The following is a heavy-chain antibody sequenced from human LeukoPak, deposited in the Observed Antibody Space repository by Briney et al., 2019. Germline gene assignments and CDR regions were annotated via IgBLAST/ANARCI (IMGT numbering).Heavy chain of an antibody. V-gene: IGHV3-23*01. CDR1: GFTFANYA. CDR2: ISGGSAST. D-gene: IGHD2-2*02. CDR3: ARDRVPAAIINGGFDP. Sequence: GGSLRLSCAGSGFTFANYAMSWVRQAPGKGLEWVSSISGGSASTFYADSVEGRFTISRDNSKNTLYLQMNSLRAEDTAVYYCARDRVPAAIINGGFDPWGQGTLVTVSS. J-gene: IGHJ5*02.